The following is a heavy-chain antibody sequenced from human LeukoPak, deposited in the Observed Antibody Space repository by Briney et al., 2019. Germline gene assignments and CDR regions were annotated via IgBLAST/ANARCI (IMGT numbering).Heavy chain of an antibody. CDR2: IIPIFGTA. D-gene: IGHD2-2*01. J-gene: IGHJ4*02. CDR3: ARGGKYQLLSFYYFDY. V-gene: IGHV1-69*13. Sequence: VASVKVSCKACGGTFSSYAISWVRQAPGQGLEWMGGIIPIFGTANYAQKFQGRVTITADESTSTAYMELSSLRYEDTAVYYCARGGKYQLLSFYYFDYWGQGTLVTVSS. CDR1: GGTFSSYA.